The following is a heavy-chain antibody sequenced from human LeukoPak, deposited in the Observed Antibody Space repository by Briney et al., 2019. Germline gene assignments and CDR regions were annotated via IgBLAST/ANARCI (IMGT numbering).Heavy chain of an antibody. CDR2: IYYSGST. Sequence: PSETLSLTCTVSGGSISSSSYYWGWIRQPLGKGLEWIGSIYYSGSTYYNPSLKSRVTISVDTSKNQFSLKLSSVTAADTAVYYCARHDYYGSGSYSDYFDYWGQGTLVTVSS. CDR1: GGSISSSSYY. J-gene: IGHJ4*02. V-gene: IGHV4-39*01. D-gene: IGHD3-10*01. CDR3: ARHDYYGSGSYSDYFDY.